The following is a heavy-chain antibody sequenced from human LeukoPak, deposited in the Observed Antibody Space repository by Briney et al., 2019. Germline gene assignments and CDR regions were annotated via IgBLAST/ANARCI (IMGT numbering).Heavy chain of an antibody. CDR1: GGSFSGYY. CDR3: ARRALMYSSSWRGYYYYMDV. J-gene: IGHJ6*03. Sequence: SETLSLTCAVYGGSFSGYYWSWIRQPPGKGLEWIGEINHSGSTNYNPSLKSRVTISVDTSKNQFSLKLSSVTAADTAVYYCARRALMYSSSWRGYYYYMDVWGKGTTVTISS. V-gene: IGHV4-34*01. D-gene: IGHD6-13*01. CDR2: INHSGST.